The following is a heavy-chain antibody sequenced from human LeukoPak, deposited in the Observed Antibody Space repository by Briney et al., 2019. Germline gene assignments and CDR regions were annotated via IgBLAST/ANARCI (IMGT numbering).Heavy chain of an antibody. J-gene: IGHJ4*02. CDR1: GGSISSGSYY. Sequence: SETLSLTCTVSGGSISSGSYYWSWIRQPAGKGLEWIGYIYYSGSTNYNPSLKSRVTISVDRSKNQFSLKLSSVTAADTAVYYCARDPGFTIFGVVTSNYFDYWGQGTLVTVSS. V-gene: IGHV4-61*10. CDR3: ARDPGFTIFGVVTSNYFDY. D-gene: IGHD3-3*01. CDR2: IYYSGST.